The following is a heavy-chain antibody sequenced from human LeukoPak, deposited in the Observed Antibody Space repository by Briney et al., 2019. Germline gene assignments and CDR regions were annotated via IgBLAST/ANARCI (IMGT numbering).Heavy chain of an antibody. CDR1: GFIFSSYA. CDR2: VGSSGTST. V-gene: IGHV3-23*01. CDR3: AKDRSSGGSCYNF. D-gene: IGHD2-15*01. Sequence: PGGSLRLSCAASGFIFSSYAMTWVRQAPGKGLEWVSTVGSSGTSTYYADSVKGRFTISRDNSNNTLYLQMNSLRAEDTAVYYCAKDRSSGGSCYNFWGQGTLVTVSS. J-gene: IGHJ4*02.